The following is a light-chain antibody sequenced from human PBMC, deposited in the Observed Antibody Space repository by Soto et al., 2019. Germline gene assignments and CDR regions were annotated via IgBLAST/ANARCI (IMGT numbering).Light chain of an antibody. J-gene: IGKJ1*01. CDR3: QYYHNLWT. CDR1: QCIFYY. V-gene: IGKV3-15*01. Sequence: EIVLTQSPATLSVSPGERATLSCRASQCIFYYLAWFQQRHGQAPRLLIYRASTTATNLPAWFSGSGSGTESPLTSSSLQYEVFALYSCQYYHNLWTFGQGTRVEIK. CDR2: RAS.